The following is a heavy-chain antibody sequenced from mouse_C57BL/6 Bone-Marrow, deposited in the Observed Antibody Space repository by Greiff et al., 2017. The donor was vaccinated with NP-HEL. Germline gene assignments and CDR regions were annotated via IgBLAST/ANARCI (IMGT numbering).Heavy chain of an antibody. J-gene: IGHJ4*01. CDR1: GFTFSDFY. D-gene: IGHD1-1*01. Sequence: EVKVVESGGGLVQSGRSLRLSCATSGFTFSDFYMEWVRQAPGKGLEWIAASRNKANDYTTEYSASVKGRFIVSRDTSQSILYLQMNALRAEDTAIYYCARDYYGTKAMDYWGQGTSVTVSS. V-gene: IGHV7-1*01. CDR2: SRNKANDYTT. CDR3: ARDYYGTKAMDY.